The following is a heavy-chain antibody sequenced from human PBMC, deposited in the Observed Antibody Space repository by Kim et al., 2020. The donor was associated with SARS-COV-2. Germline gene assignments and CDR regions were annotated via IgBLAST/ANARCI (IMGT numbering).Heavy chain of an antibody. D-gene: IGHD3-10*01. CDR1: GFTFSSYG. CDR3: AGGSGSYFMGGMDV. CDR2: IWYDGINK. Sequence: GGSLRLSCAASGFTFSSYGMHWVRQAPGKGLEWVAVIWYDGINKFYADSVKGRFTISRDNSKNTLYLQMNSLRAEDTAVYYCAGGSGSYFMGGMDVWGQGTTVTVSS. J-gene: IGHJ6*02. V-gene: IGHV3-33*01.